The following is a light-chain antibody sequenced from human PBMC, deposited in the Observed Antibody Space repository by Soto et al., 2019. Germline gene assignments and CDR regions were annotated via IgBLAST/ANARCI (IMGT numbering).Light chain of an antibody. V-gene: IGKV3-11*01. CDR3: QQRSGWPT. J-gene: IGKJ1*01. Sequence: EIVLTQSPDTLSLSPGERVTLSCRASQTVSTYLAWYQQKPGQPPRLLVYDASKRAPGIPARFIGSGSGTDFTLTVSSLEREDFALYYCQQRSGWPTFGQGTKVEI. CDR1: QTVSTY. CDR2: DAS.